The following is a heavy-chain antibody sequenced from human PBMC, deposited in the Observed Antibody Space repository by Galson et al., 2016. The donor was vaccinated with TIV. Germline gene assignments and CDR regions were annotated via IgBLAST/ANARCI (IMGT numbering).Heavy chain of an antibody. CDR1: GFTLSSYT. Sequence: SLRLSCAASGFTLSSYTMNWLRQVPGKGLEWVSSFSSTGAYIYYADSVKGRFTISRDNAENSLYLQMNSLRAEDTAVYYCARVRDGYNYYFDSWGQGTRVTVSS. D-gene: IGHD5-24*01. CDR3: ARVRDGYNYYFDS. CDR2: FSSTGAYI. J-gene: IGHJ4*02. V-gene: IGHV3-21*01.